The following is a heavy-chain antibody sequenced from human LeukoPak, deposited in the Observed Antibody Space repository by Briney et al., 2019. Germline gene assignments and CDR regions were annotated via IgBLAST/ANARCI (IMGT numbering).Heavy chain of an antibody. CDR3: VSFYEAY. V-gene: IGHV3-74*01. D-gene: IGHD2/OR15-2a*01. CDR2: INSDGSWT. CDR1: GNYW. J-gene: IGHJ4*02. Sequence: GGSLRLSCAASGNYWMHWVRQAPGKGLVWVSHINSDGSWTSYADSVKGRFTISKDNAKNTVYLQMNSLRAEDTAVYYCVSFYEAYWGRGTLVTVSS.